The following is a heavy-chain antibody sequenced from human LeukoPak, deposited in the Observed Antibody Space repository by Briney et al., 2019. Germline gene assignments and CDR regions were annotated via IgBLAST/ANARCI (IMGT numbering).Heavy chain of an antibody. Sequence: GGSLRLSCAASEFTFSIYAMSWVRQAPGKGLEWVSSITSAGENTFYTGSVKGRFTISRGNSRNTLYLQMNSLRAEDMAIYYCAKDRPNYYGSNGHYYRRDGDYWGQGTLVTVSS. V-gene: IGHV3-23*01. CDR3: AKDRPNYYGSNGHYYRRDGDY. D-gene: IGHD3-22*01. J-gene: IGHJ4*02. CDR2: ITSAGENT. CDR1: EFTFSIYA.